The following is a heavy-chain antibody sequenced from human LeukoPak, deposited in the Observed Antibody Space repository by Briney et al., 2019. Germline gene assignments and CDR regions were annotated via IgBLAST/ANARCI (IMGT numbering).Heavy chain of an antibody. D-gene: IGHD1-26*01. CDR1: GGSFSGYY. Sequence: SETLSLTCAVYGGSFSGYYWSWIRQPPGKGLEWIGEINHSGSTNYNPSLKSRVTISVDTSKNQFSLKLSPVTAADTAVYYCARGRGIVGASYDFDHWGQGTLVTVSS. CDR2: INHSGST. J-gene: IGHJ4*02. V-gene: IGHV4-34*01. CDR3: ARGRGIVGASYDFDH.